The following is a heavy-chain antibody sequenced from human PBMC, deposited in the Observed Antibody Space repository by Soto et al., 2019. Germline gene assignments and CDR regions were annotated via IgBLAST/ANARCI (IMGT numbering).Heavy chain of an antibody. Sequence: ASVKVSCKASGYTFTSYYMHWVRQAPGQGLEWMGIINPSGGSTSYAQKFQGRVTMTRDTSTSTVYMELSSLRSEDTAVYYCARDKLGYCSGGSCYSAYYYYGMDVWGQGTTVTVSS. CDR2: INPSGGST. V-gene: IGHV1-46*01. CDR3: ARDKLGYCSGGSCYSAYYYYGMDV. J-gene: IGHJ6*02. D-gene: IGHD2-15*01. CDR1: GYTFTSYY.